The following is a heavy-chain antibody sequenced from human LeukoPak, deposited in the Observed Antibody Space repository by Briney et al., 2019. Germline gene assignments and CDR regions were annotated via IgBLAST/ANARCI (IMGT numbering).Heavy chain of an antibody. CDR1: GFTFSSYA. CDR3: AKPAIRYDSSGYYDY. D-gene: IGHD3-22*01. CDR2: ISGSGGST. V-gene: IGHV3-23*01. J-gene: IGHJ4*02. Sequence: AGGSLRLSCAASGFTFSSYAMSWVRQAPGKGLEWVSAISGSGGSTYYADSVKGRFTISRDNSKNTLYLQMNSLRAEDTAVYFRAKPAIRYDSSGYYDYWGQGTLVTVSS.